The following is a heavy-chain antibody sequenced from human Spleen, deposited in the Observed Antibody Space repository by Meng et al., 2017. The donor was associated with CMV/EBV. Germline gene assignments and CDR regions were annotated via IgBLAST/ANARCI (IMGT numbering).Heavy chain of an antibody. D-gene: IGHD3-9*01. CDR3: ARSITIYAGFFDY. J-gene: IGHJ4*02. CDR2: INHSGST. CDR1: GGSFSGYY. Sequence: GSLRLSCAVYGGSFSGYYWSWIRQPPGKGLEWIGEINHSGSTNYNPSLKSRVTISVDTSKNQFSLKLSSVTAADTAVYYCARSITIYAGFFDYWGQGTLVTVSS. V-gene: IGHV4-34*01.